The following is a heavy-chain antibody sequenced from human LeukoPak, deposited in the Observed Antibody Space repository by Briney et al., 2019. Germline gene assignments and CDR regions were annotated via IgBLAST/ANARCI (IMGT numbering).Heavy chain of an antibody. J-gene: IGHJ5*02. D-gene: IGHD2-2*01. CDR2: IYYSGST. Sequence: SETLSLTCTVSGGSISTYYWSWIRQPPGKGLEWIGYIYYSGSTNYNPSLKSRVTISVDTSKNQFSLKLSSVTAADTAVYYCARVPSRVEGITWGQGTLVTVSS. V-gene: IGHV4-59*01. CDR3: ARVPSRVEGIT. CDR1: GGSISTYY.